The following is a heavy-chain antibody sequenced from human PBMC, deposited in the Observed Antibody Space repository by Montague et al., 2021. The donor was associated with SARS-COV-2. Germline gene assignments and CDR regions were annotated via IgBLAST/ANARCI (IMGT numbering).Heavy chain of an antibody. CDR3: AGGRPVQGSFRHFDSISSGALDI. CDR2: INQGGAP. J-gene: IGHJ3*02. V-gene: IGHV4-34*01. Sequence: SETLSLTCAVSRGSFSNYYWTWIRQSPGKGLEWIGEINQGGAPNYTPSLKSRVTISLDTSKKQISLKLNSVTVADTAVFFCAGGRPVQGSFRHFDSISSGALDIRAQGSLVIVSS. D-gene: IGHD3-9*01. CDR1: RGSFSNYY.